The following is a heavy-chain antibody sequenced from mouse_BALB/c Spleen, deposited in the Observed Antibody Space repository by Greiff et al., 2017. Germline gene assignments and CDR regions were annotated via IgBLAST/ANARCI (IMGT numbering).Heavy chain of an antibody. CDR3: TRGGFTTATAY. CDR1: GYTFTSYY. Sequence: VKLQESGAELVKPGASVKLSCKASGYTFTSYYMYWVKQRPGQGLEWIGEINPSNGGTNFNEKFKSKATLTVDKSSSTAYMQLSSLTSEDSAVYYCTRGGFTTATAYWGQGTLVTVSA. D-gene: IGHD1-2*01. V-gene: IGHV1S81*02. CDR2: INPSNGGT. J-gene: IGHJ3*01.